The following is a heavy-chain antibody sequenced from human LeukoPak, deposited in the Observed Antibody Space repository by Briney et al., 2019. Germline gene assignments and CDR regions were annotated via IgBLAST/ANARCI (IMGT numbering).Heavy chain of an antibody. CDR1: GGSISSYY. D-gene: IGHD6-19*01. Sequence: SETLSLTCAVSGGSISSYYWSWIRQPPGKGPEWIGYIYYSGSTNYNPSLKSRVTISVDTSKNQFSLKLSSVTAADTAVYYCARQVVQGWSWFDPWGQGTLVTVSS. V-gene: IGHV4-59*08. J-gene: IGHJ5*02. CDR2: IYYSGST. CDR3: ARQVVQGWSWFDP.